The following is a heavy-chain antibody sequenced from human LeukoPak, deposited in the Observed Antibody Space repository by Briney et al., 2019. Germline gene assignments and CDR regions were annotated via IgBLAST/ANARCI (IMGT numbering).Heavy chain of an antibody. D-gene: IGHD3-10*01. J-gene: IGHJ5*02. CDR3: ARDSGGVTNWFDP. CDR1: GGSVSSGSYY. V-gene: IGHV4-61*01. CDR2: IYYSGSP. Sequence: SETLSLTCTVSGGSVSSGSYYWSWIRQPPGKGLGWIGYIYYSGSPNYNPSLKSRVTISVDTSKNQFSLKLSSVTAADTAVYYCARDSGGVTNWFDPWGQGTLVTVSS.